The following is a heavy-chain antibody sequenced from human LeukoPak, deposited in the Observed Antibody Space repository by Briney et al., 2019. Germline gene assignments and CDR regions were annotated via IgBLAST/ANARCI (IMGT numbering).Heavy chain of an antibody. CDR2: ISGSGDNT. V-gene: IGHV3-23*01. D-gene: IGHD3-22*01. J-gene: IGHJ4*02. CDR3: AKGSYYDSSGSFYFDY. Sequence: LSLTCTVSGGSISSGGYYWSWIRQHPGKGLEWVSGISGSGDNTYYADSVKGRFTISRDNSKNTLYVQVNSLGTEDTAAYYSAKGSYYDSSGSFYFDYWGQGTLVTVSS. CDR1: GGSISSGGYY.